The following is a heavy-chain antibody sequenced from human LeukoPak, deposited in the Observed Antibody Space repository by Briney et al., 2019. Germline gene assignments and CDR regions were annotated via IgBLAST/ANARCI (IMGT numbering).Heavy chain of an antibody. CDR1: GFTFSSYG. Sequence: PGGSLRLSCAASGFTFSSYGMHWVRQAPGEGLEWVAVIWYDGSNKYYADSVKGRFTISRDNSKNTLYLQMNSLRAEDTAVYYCAKERGYSSSRALDYWGQGTLVTVSS. V-gene: IGHV3-33*06. CDR2: IWYDGSNK. CDR3: AKERGYSSSRALDY. J-gene: IGHJ4*02. D-gene: IGHD6-13*01.